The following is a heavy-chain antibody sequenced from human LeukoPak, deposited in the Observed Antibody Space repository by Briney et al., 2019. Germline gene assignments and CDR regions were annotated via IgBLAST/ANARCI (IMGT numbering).Heavy chain of an antibody. CDR3: AREAFEYQLLLYYFDY. J-gene: IGHJ4*02. Sequence: GRSLRLSCSASGFTFSSYAMHWVRQAPGKGLEWVAVISYGGSNKYYADSVKGRFTISRDNSKNTLYLQMNSLRAEDTAVYYCAREAFEYQLLLYYFDYWGQGTLVTVSS. V-gene: IGHV3-30-3*01. D-gene: IGHD2-2*01. CDR1: GFTFSSYA. CDR2: ISYGGSNK.